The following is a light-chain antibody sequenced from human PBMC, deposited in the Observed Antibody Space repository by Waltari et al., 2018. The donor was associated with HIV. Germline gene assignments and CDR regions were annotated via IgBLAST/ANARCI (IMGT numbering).Light chain of an antibody. CDR2: TNS. J-gene: IGLJ3*02. CDR3: AVWDDSLRSVL. Sequence: QSVLTQPPSASGTPGQRVNISCSGGSSNIGSNPVNWYRQFPGEAPKPLIYTNSQRPSGVPDRFSGSKSGTSASLAISGLQSEDEADFYCAVWDDSLRSVLFGGGTRLTVL. CDR1: SSNIGSNP. V-gene: IGLV1-44*01.